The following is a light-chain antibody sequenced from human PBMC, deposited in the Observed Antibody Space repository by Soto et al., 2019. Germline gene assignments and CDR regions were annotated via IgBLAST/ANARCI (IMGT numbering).Light chain of an antibody. J-gene: IGKJ2*01. CDR2: GAS. V-gene: IGKV3-20*01. CDR1: QSVSSSY. CDR3: HQYGRSPPYT. Sequence: EIVLTQSPGTLSLSPGERATLSCRASQSVSSSYVAWYQQKPGQAPRLLIYGASSRATGIPDRFSGSGSGTDFTLTISRLEPEDFAAYFCHQYGRSPPYTFGQGTKVEI.